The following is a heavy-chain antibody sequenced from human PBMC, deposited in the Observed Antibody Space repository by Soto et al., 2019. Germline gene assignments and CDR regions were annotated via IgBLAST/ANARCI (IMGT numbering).Heavy chain of an antibody. D-gene: IGHD1-1*01. CDR3: ARRALDGRNSAMDF. V-gene: IGHV3-23*01. CDR2: INGSGSET. CDR1: GFTFRSHA. Sequence: EVQLSESGGGLVQPGGSLRLSCAASGFTFRSHAMNWVRKAPGTGLEWVSDINGSGSETYYGNSVKGGFTTSRDNSKSMSFLQLKNLRGDDPAGYYSARRALDGRNSAMDFWGQGTRVSVSS. J-gene: IGHJ4*02.